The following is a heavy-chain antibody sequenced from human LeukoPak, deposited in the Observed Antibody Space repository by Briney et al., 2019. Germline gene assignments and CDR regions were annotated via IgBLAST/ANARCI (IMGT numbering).Heavy chain of an antibody. CDR2: IKQDGSEK. CDR1: GFTFSSYW. J-gene: IGHJ4*02. V-gene: IGHV3-7*03. D-gene: IGHD4-17*01. CDR3: ARRVGTTVPNYDY. Sequence: PGGSLRLSCAASGFTFSSYWMSWVRQAPGKGLEWVANIKQDGSEKYYVDSVKGRFTISRDNAKNSLYLQMNSLRAEDTALYYCARRVGTTVPNYDYWGQGTLVTVSS.